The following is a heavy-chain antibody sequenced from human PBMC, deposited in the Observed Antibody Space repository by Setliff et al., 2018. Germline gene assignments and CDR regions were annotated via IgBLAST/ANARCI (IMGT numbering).Heavy chain of an antibody. Sequence: ASVKVSCKTSGYSFTVFGISWVRQAPGQGLEWMGGIIPLFGTTNYAQEFQGRVTITTDESTNTAYMELSSLRSEDTAMYYCAREKVVVVSATSYHYYMDVWGKGTTVTVSS. V-gene: IGHV1-69*05. D-gene: IGHD2-15*01. CDR3: AREKVVVVSATSYHYYMDV. CDR1: GYSFTVFG. CDR2: IIPLFGTT. J-gene: IGHJ6*03.